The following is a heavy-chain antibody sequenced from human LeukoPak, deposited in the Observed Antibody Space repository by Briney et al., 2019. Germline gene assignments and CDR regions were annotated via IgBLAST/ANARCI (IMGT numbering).Heavy chain of an antibody. V-gene: IGHV4-59*11. CDR3: ARGERLGPDY. Sequence: PSETLSLTCTVSGASMRTRYWSWIRQPPGEGLEWIGYFSYSGSTNYNPSLKSRVTLSVDTSTNQFSLKLNSMTAADTAVYYCARGERLGPDYWGQGTLVTVSS. J-gene: IGHJ4*02. D-gene: IGHD7-27*01. CDR2: FSYSGST. CDR1: GASMRTRY.